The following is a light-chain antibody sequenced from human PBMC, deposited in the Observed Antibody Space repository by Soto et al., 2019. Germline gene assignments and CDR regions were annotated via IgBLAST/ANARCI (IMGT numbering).Light chain of an antibody. CDR3: QQSYSTPPWT. CDR2: DVS. Sequence: DIQMTQSPSTLSASVGDRVTITCRASQSISSWLAWYQQKPGKAPKLLIYDVSSLESGVPSRFSGSGSGTEFTLTISSLQPDDFATYYCQQSYSTPPWTFGQGTKVDI. J-gene: IGKJ1*01. V-gene: IGKV1-5*01. CDR1: QSISSW.